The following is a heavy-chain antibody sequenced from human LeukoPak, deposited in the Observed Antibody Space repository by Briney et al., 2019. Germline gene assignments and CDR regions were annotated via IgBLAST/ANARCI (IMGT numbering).Heavy chain of an antibody. D-gene: IGHD6-19*01. J-gene: IGHJ4*02. CDR3: SRSAVAGPFAH. Sequence: SETLTLTCSVSGGSITSGSFYWSWIRQPAGKRLEWIGRVSNNGNTNYNPSLKSRVTISVDTSKNQFFLTPTSVTAADTALYYCSRSAVAGPFAHWGQGSLVTVSS. CDR1: GGSITSGSFY. CDR2: VSNNGNT. V-gene: IGHV4-61*02.